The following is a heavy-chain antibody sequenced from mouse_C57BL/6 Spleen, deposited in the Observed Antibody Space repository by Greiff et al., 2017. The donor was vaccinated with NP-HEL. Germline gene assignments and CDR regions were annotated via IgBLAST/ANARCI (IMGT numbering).Heavy chain of an antibody. V-gene: IGHV3-6*01. CDR2: ISYDGSN. CDR3: ARDLLLGFDY. J-gene: IGHJ2*01. Sequence: VQLKESGPGLVKPSQSLSLTCSVTGYSITSGYYWNWIRQFPGNKLEWMGYISYDGSNNYNPSLKNRISITRDTSKNQFFLKLNSVTTEDTATYYCARDLLLGFDYWGQGTTLTVSS. CDR1: GYSITSGYY. D-gene: IGHD2-1*01.